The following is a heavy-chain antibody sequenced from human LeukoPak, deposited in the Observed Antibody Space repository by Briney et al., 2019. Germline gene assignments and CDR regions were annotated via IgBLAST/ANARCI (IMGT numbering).Heavy chain of an antibody. CDR1: GASISSSSYY. V-gene: IGHV4-39*01. CDR2: IYYSGST. CDR3: ARYYDILTGYYEG. J-gene: IGHJ4*02. D-gene: IGHD3-9*01. Sequence: SETLSLTCTVSGASISSSSYYWGWIRQPPGKGLEWIGSIYYSGSTYYNPSLKSRVTISVDTSKNQFSLKLSSVTAADTAVYYCARYYDILTGYYEGWGQGTLVTVSS.